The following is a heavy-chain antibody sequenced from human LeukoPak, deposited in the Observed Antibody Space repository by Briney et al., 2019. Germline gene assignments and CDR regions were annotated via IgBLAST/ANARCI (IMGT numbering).Heavy chain of an antibody. J-gene: IGHJ5*02. CDR3: ARGVEGNYNWFDP. D-gene: IGHD1-7*01. CDR1: GFTFSSYD. V-gene: IGHV3-13*01. CDR2: IGTAGDT. Sequence: GGSLRLSCAASGFTFSSYDMHWVRQATGKGLEWASAIGTAGDTYYPGSVKGRFTISRENAKNSLYLQMNSLRAGDTAVYYCARGVEGNYNWFDPWGQGTLVTVSS.